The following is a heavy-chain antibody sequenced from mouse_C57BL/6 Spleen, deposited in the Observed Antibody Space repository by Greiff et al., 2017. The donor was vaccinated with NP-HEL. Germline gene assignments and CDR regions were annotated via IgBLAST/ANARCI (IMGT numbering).Heavy chain of an antibody. CDR1: GFTFSDYG. CDR3: ASRLPFAY. V-gene: IGHV5-17*01. J-gene: IGHJ3*01. Sequence: DVMLVESGGGLVKPGGSLKLSCAASGFTFSDYGMHWVRQAPEKGLEWVAYISSGSSTIYYADTVKGRFTISRDNAKNTLFLQMTSLRSEDTAMYYCASRLPFAYWGQGTLVTVSA. D-gene: IGHD1-2*01. CDR2: ISSGSSTI.